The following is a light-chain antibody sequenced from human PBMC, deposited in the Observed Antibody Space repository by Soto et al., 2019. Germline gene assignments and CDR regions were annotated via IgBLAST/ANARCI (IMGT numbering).Light chain of an antibody. CDR1: QSFRGL. CDR3: QQYNNWPPIT. V-gene: IGKV3D-15*01. CDR2: DAY. J-gene: IGKJ5*01. Sequence: EIVLTRSPGTLSLSPGERATLSCRASQSFRGLLAWYQQKPGQAPRLLIYDAYNRAPGIPPRFSGSGSGTEFTLTISSLQSEDFAVYYCQQYNNWPPITFGQGTRLEIK.